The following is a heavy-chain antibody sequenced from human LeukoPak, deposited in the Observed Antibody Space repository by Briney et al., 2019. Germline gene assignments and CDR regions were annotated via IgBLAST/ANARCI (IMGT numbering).Heavy chain of an antibody. CDR2: ISGSGGST. Sequence: PGGSLRLSCAASGFTFSSYAMSWIRQAPGKGMEWVSAISGSGGSTYYADSVKGRFTISRDNSKNTLYLQMNSLRAEDTAVYYCAKDEDPYNVDTSFDYWGQGTLVTVSS. D-gene: IGHD5-18*01. V-gene: IGHV3-23*01. CDR1: GFTFSSYA. CDR3: AKDEDPYNVDTSFDY. J-gene: IGHJ4*02.